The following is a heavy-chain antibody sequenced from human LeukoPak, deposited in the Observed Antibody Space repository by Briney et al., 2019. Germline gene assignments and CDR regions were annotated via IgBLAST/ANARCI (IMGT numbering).Heavy chain of an antibody. V-gene: IGHV3-7*01. J-gene: IGHJ4*02. CDR3: ARDSGYGDYESFDY. CDR2: IKQDGSEK. D-gene: IGHD4-17*01. CDR1: GFSFSTYW. Sequence: GGSLRLSCAASGFSFSTYWMTWVRQAPGKGLEWVANIKQDGSEKYYVDSLKGRFTISRDNAKNSLYLQMSSLRVEDTAVYYCARDSGYGDYESFDYWGQGTLVTVSS.